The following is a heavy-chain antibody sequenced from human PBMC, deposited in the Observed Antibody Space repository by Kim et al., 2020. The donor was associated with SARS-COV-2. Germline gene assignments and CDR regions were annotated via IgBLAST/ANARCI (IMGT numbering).Heavy chain of an antibody. CDR2: IDPSDSYT. Sequence: GESLKISCKGSGYSFTSYWISWVRQMPGKGLEWMGRIDPSDSYTNYSPSFQGHVTISADKSISTAYLQWSSLKASDTAMYYCARLRTDYDILTGYYGGVWDYFDYWGQGTLSPSPQ. D-gene: IGHD3-9*01. CDR3: ARLRTDYDILTGYYGGVWDYFDY. V-gene: IGHV5-10-1*01. CDR1: GYSFTSYW. J-gene: IGHJ4*02.